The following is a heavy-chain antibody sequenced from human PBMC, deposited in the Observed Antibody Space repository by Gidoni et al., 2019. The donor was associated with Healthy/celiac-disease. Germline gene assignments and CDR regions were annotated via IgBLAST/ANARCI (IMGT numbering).Heavy chain of an antibody. J-gene: IGHJ4*02. Sequence: EVQLVESGGGLVKPGESLRLSCAASGFTFNTYYMNWVRQAPGKGLEWVSSISGRMSELYYADSVKGRFTISRDNAKNSLYLQMNSLRVEDTAVYYCARVGAYSGYDSLDFWGQGTLVTVSS. CDR1: GFTFNTYY. CDR3: ARVGAYSGYDSLDF. D-gene: IGHD5-12*01. V-gene: IGHV3-21*02. CDR2: ISGRMSEL.